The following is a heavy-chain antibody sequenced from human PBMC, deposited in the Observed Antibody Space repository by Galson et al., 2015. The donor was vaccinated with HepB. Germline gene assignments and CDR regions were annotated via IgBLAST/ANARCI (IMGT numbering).Heavy chain of an antibody. Sequence: SLRLSCAASGFTFSSYGMHWVRQAPGKGLEWVAVISYDGSNKYYADSVKGRFTISRDNSKNTLYLQMNSLRAEDTAVYYCAKDWDYYGSADSPACADYWGQGTLVTVSS. CDR3: AKDWDYYGSADSPACADY. J-gene: IGHJ4*02. V-gene: IGHV3-30*18. CDR1: GFTFSSYG. D-gene: IGHD3-10*01. CDR2: ISYDGSNK.